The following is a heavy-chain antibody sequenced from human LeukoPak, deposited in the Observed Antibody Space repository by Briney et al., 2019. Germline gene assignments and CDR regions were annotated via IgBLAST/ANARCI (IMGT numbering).Heavy chain of an antibody. D-gene: IGHD1/OR15-1a*01. CDR3: NTGGNNYYYGMDV. CDR1: GFTFSKAW. CDR2: IKSKTGGGTT. Sequence: PGGSLRLSCAASGFTFSKAWVNWVRQAPGKGLEWVGRIKSKTGGGTTDYAAPVKGRFTISRDDSKSIAYLQMNSLKTEDTGVYYCNTGGNNYYYGMDVWGQGTTVTVSS. J-gene: IGHJ6*02. V-gene: IGHV3-15*01.